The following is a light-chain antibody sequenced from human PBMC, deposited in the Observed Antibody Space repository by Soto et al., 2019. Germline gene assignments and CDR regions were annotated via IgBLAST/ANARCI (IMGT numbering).Light chain of an antibody. Sequence: EIALTQSPGTLSLSPGERATLSCRASQSLSSGYLAWYQQKPGQAPRLLIYGASSGATGIPDRFSGSGSGTDFSLTISRLELEDIGVYFCQQYSTTPWTFGKGTKVEIK. CDR1: QSLSSGY. CDR3: QQYSTTPWT. V-gene: IGKV3-20*01. CDR2: GAS. J-gene: IGKJ1*01.